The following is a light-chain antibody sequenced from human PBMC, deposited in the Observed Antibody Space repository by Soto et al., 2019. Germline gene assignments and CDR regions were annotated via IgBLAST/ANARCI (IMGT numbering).Light chain of an antibody. CDR2: EIS. J-gene: IGLJ1*01. CDR1: SSDVGRYNY. V-gene: IGLV2-14*01. Sequence: QSVPTQPASVSGSPGQSITISCTGTSSDVGRYNYVSWYQQYPGKAPKLMIYEISNRPSGVSIRFSGSKSGNTASLTISGLQAEDEADYYCTSYTSSNTYVFGGGTKVTVL. CDR3: TSYTSSNTYV.